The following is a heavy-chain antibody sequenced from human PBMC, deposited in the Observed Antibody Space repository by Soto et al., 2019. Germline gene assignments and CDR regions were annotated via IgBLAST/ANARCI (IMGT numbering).Heavy chain of an antibody. J-gene: IGHJ5*02. D-gene: IGHD6-13*01. Sequence: QVQLVESGGGVVQPGRSLRLSCAASGFTFSSYGMHWVRQAPGKGLEWVAVIWYDGSNKYYADSVKGRFTISRDNSKNTLYLQMNSLRAEYTAVYYCARGPGSSWRQDWFDPWGQGTLVTVSS. CDR2: IWYDGSNK. CDR3: ARGPGSSWRQDWFDP. CDR1: GFTFSSYG. V-gene: IGHV3-33*01.